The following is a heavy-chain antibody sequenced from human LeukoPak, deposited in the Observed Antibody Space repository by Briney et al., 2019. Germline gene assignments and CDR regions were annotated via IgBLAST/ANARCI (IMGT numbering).Heavy chain of an antibody. CDR1: GDTFNNYA. Sequence: GASVKVSCKASGDTFNNYAISWVRQAPGQGLEWMGGIIPIFGTANYAQKFQGRVTIITDESTSTAYMELSSLRSEDTAVYYCATAYCGGDCYATNFDYWGQGTLVTVSS. V-gene: IGHV1-69*05. D-gene: IGHD2-21*02. CDR2: IIPIFGTA. J-gene: IGHJ4*02. CDR3: ATAYCGGDCYATNFDY.